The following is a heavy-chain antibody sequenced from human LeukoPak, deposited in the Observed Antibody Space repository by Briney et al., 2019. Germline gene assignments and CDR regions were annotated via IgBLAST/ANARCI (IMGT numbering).Heavy chain of an antibody. J-gene: IGHJ4*02. D-gene: IGHD3-10*01. CDR2: IRSKAYGGTT. Sequence: GGSLRLSCTASGVTFGDSTMSWFCEAPGKGLGWVCFIRSKAYGGTTEYAASVKGRFTISREDSNSIAYLQMNSLNTEDTAVYYCTRVPLGYYFDYWGQGNVVTVS. CDR3: TRVPLGYYFDY. V-gene: IGHV3-49*03. CDR1: GVTFGDST.